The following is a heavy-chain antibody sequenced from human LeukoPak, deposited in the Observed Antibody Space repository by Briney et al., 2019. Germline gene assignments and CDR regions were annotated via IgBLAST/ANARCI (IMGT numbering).Heavy chain of an antibody. V-gene: IGHV4-59*12. D-gene: IGHD3-22*01. CDR1: GGSISSYY. J-gene: IGHJ4*02. CDR3: AREGGSYDSSGYYSLYYYFDY. Sequence: SETLPLTCTVSGGSISSYYWSWIRQPPGKGLEWIGYIYYSGSTNYNPSLKSRVTISVDTSKNQFSLKLSSVTAADTAVYYCAREGGSYDSSGYYSLYYYFDYWGQGTLVTVSS. CDR2: IYYSGST.